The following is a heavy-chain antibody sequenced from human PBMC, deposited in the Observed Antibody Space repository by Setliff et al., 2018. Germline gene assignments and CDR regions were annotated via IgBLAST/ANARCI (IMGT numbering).Heavy chain of an antibody. Sequence: SETLSLTCAVYGGSFSGYFWSWIRQTPEKGLEWIGEISHSGNTNYNPSFKSRVTISIDTSKNLFSLKLSSVTTADTAVYYCARHYGGGYKHFDYWGQGTLVTVSS. CDR2: ISHSGNT. J-gene: IGHJ4*02. CDR3: ARHYGGGYKHFDY. V-gene: IGHV4-34*01. D-gene: IGHD5-12*01. CDR1: GGSFSGYF.